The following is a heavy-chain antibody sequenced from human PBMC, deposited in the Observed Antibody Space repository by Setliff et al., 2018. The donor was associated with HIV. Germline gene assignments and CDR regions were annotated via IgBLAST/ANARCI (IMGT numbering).Heavy chain of an antibody. D-gene: IGHD1-26*01. V-gene: IGHV7-4-1*02. CDR2: IITKTGNP. CDR3: ATRGEQLYFYGMDV. Sequence: GASVKVSCKASGYSFTDIPINWVRQAPGQALEWLGWIITKTGNPTYAQGLTGQFVFSLDTSISTAYLQISSLKAEDTAVYYCATRGEQLYFYGMDVWGQGTTVTVSS. J-gene: IGHJ6*02. CDR1: GYSFTDIP.